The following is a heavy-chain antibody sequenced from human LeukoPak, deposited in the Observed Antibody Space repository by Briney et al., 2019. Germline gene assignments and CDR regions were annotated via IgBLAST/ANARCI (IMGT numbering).Heavy chain of an antibody. D-gene: IGHD2/OR15-2a*01. V-gene: IGHV1-2*02. CDR1: GGTFSSYA. CDR3: ARSTHLSFDY. J-gene: IGHJ4*02. CDR2: INPNSGGT. Sequence: GASVKVSCKASGGTFSSYAISWVRQAPGQGLEWMGWINPNSGGTNYAQKFQGRVTMTRDTSISTAYMELSRLRSDDTAVYYCARSTHLSFDYWGQGTLVTVSS.